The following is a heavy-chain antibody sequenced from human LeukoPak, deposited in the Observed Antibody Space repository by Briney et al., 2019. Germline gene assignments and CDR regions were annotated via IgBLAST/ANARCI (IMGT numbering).Heavy chain of an antibody. CDR2: ISSSSSYI. J-gene: IGHJ6*03. D-gene: IGHD2-2*02. V-gene: IGHV3-21*01. CDR3: ARDRVVPAAIIYYYYYMDV. Sequence: GGSLRPSCAASGFTFSSYSMNWVRQAPGKGLEWVSSISSSSSYIYYADSVKGRFTISRDNAKNSLYLQMNSLRAEDTAVYYCARDRVVPAAIIYYYYYMDVWGKGTTVTVSS. CDR1: GFTFSSYS.